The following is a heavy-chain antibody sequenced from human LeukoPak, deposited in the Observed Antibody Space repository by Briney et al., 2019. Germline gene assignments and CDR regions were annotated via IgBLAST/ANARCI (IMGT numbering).Heavy chain of an antibody. CDR3: ARDLGIVGATTGFDY. CDR1: GYTFTSYG. V-gene: IGHV1-18*01. D-gene: IGHD1-26*01. Sequence: GASVKVSCKASGYTFTSYGISWVRQAPGQGLEWMGWISAYNGNTNYAQKLQGRVTMTTDTSTSTAYMELRSLRSDDTAVYYCARDLGIVGATTGFDYWGQGTLVTVSS. J-gene: IGHJ4*02. CDR2: ISAYNGNT.